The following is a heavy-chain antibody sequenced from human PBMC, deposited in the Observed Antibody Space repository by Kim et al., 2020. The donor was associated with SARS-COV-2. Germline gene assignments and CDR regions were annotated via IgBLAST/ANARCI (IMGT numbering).Heavy chain of an antibody. D-gene: IGHD3-16*01. V-gene: IGHV3-11*01. J-gene: IGHJ4*02. CDR2: STI. Sequence: STIYYADSVKGRFTISRDNAKNSLYLQMNSLRAEDTAVYYCARDLRGTDYWGQGTLVTVSS. CDR3: ARDLRGTDY.